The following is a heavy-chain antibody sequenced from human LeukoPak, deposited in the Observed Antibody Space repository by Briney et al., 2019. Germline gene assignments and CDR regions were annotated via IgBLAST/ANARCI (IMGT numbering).Heavy chain of an antibody. CDR3: ARQGDRGTYYGFDY. Sequence: EESLKISCKGSAYSFSNYWIGWVRQIPGEGLEWMAIIYPGDSDTRYSPSFLGQVTISADKSTSTAYLQWSSLRASDTAMYYCARQGDRGTYYGFDYWGQGTLVTVSS. D-gene: IGHD1-26*01. J-gene: IGHJ4*02. CDR2: IYPGDSDT. CDR1: AYSFSNYW. V-gene: IGHV5-51*01.